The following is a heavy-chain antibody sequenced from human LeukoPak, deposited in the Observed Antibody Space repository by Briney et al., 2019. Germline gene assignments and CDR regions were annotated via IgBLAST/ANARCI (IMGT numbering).Heavy chain of an antibody. V-gene: IGHV1-8*01. CDR2: MNPNSGNT. CDR3: ARGHQLEPTGDDAFDI. CDR1: GYTFTSYD. Sequence: ASVKVSCKASGYTFTSYDINWVRQATGQGLEWMGWMNPNSGNTGYAQKFQGRVTMTRNTSISTAYMELSSLRSEDTAVYYCARGHQLEPTGDDAFDIWGQGTMVTVSS. J-gene: IGHJ3*02. D-gene: IGHD1-1*01.